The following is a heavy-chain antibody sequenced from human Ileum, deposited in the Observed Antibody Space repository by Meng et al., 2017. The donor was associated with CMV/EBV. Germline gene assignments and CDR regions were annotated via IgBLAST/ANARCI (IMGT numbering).Heavy chain of an antibody. CDR2: IYSNGAT. Sequence: QVPLQGPGPGLVKPSGTPSLICTVSGDSMNDYFWTWIRQPAGKGLEWIGRIYSNGATNYNPSLQSRVTMSIDTSKNQFSLKVTSVTAADTAVYYCARWGSGMSPTADWFDPWGQGTLVTVSS. D-gene: IGHD2-15*01. J-gene: IGHJ5*02. CDR3: ARWGSGMSPTADWFDP. V-gene: IGHV4-4*07. CDR1: GDSMNDYF.